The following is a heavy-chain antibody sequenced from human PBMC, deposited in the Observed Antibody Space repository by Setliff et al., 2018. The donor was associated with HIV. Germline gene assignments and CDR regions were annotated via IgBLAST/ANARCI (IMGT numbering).Heavy chain of an antibody. Sequence: SETLSLTCRVSGGSISSRSYYWSWIRQPAGKGLEWIGHIHTSGDTDYSPSLNSRVTISIGTSKKQFSLKLSSVTAAYTAMYYCARRESYYDILTCPAFDAFDIWGQGTMVTVSS. CDR2: IHTSGDT. D-gene: IGHD3-9*01. V-gene: IGHV4-61*09. CDR3: ARRESYYDILTCPAFDAFDI. CDR1: GGSISSRSYY. J-gene: IGHJ3*02.